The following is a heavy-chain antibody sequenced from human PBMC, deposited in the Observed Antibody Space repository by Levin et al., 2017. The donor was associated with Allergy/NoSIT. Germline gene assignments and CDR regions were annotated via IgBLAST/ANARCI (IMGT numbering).Heavy chain of an antibody. J-gene: IGHJ4*02. CDR2: IYYGGST. CDR1: GGSVSSGSYY. V-gene: IGHV4-39*01. Sequence: SETLSLTCIVSGGSVSSGSYYWGWIRQTPGKGLEWIVTIYYGGSTYYNPSLKSRVTIFVDTPKNKFSLKLRSVTAADTAVYYCARLDGQADFVDYWGRGTLVTVSS. CDR3: ARLDGQADFVDY. D-gene: IGHD2-15*01.